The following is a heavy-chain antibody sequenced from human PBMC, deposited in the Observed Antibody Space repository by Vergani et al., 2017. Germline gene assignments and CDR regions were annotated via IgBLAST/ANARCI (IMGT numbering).Heavy chain of an antibody. CDR3: TTRYCSSTSCYGYYYYMDV. Sequence: EVQLVESGGGLVKPGGSLRLSCAASGFTFRNAWMSWVRQAPGKGLELVGRIKSKTDGGTTDNAAPVKGRFTISRDDLKNTLYLQMNSLKTEDTAVYYCTTRYCSSTSCYGYYYYMDVWGKGTTVTVSS. J-gene: IGHJ6*03. CDR2: IKSKTDGGTT. D-gene: IGHD2-2*01. CDR1: GFTFRNAW. V-gene: IGHV3-15*01.